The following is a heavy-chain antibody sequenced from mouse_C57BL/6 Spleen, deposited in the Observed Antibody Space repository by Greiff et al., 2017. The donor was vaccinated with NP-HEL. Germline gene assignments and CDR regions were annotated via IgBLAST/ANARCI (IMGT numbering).Heavy chain of an antibody. CDR1: GFNIKDDY. Sequence: VQLKQSGAELVRPGASVKLSCTASGFNIKDDYMHWVKQRPEQGLEWIGWIDPENGDTEYASKFQGKATITADTSSNTAYLQLSSLTSEDTAVYYCTTGGDDGSSSYAMDYWGQGTSVTVSS. CDR3: TTGGDDGSSSYAMDY. J-gene: IGHJ4*01. CDR2: IDPENGDT. V-gene: IGHV14-4*01. D-gene: IGHD1-1*01.